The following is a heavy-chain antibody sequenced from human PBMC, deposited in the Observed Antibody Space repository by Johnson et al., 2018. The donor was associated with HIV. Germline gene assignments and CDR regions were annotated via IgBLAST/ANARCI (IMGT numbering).Heavy chain of an antibody. Sequence: VQLVESGGGVVQPGGSLRLSCAASGFTISSYWMSWVRQAPGKGLEWVANIKEDGSAKYYVDSVRGRFTISRDNAKNSLFLQMDSLRAEDTAVYYCARDQGGYVLWGPGTMVTVSS. V-gene: IGHV3-7*05. D-gene: IGHD5-12*01. CDR3: ARDQGGYVL. J-gene: IGHJ3*01. CDR1: GFTISSYW. CDR2: IKEDGSAK.